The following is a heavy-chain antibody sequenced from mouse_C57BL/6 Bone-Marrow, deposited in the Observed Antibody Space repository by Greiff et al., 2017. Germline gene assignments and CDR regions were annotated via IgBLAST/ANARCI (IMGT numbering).Heavy chain of an antibody. CDR3: ALQLRLPCDY. V-gene: IGHV1-52*01. CDR1: GYTFTSYW. CDR2: IDPSDSDT. Sequence: QVQLQQPGAELVRPGSSVKLSCKASGYTFTSYWMHWVKQRPIQGLEWIGNIDPSDSDTHYNQKFKDKATLTVDKSSSTAYMQLSSLTSEDSAVYYCALQLRLPCDYWGQGTTLTVSS. D-gene: IGHD3-2*02. J-gene: IGHJ2*01.